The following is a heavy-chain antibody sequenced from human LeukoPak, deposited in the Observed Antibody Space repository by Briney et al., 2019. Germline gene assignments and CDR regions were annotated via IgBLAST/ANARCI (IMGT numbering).Heavy chain of an antibody. Sequence: ASVKVSRKASGGTFSSYAISWVRQAPGQGLEWMGRIIPILGIANYAQKFQGRVTITADKSTSTAYMELSSLRSEDTAVYYCTTEMMIWFGESSDYWGQGTLVTVSS. CDR3: TTEMMIWFGESSDY. D-gene: IGHD3-10*01. J-gene: IGHJ4*02. V-gene: IGHV1-69*04. CDR1: GGTFSSYA. CDR2: IIPILGIA.